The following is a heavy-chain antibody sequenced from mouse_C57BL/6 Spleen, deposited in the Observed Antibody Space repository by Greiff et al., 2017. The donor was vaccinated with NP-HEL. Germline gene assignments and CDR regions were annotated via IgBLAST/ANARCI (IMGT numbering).Heavy chain of an antibody. CDR1: GFTFSSYG. CDR3: ARQGDDYDFMDY. J-gene: IGHJ4*01. CDR2: ISSGGSYT. D-gene: IGHD2-4*01. V-gene: IGHV5-6*01. Sequence: EVQGVESGGDLVKPGGSLKLSCAASGFTFSSYGMSWVRQTPDKRLEWVATISSGGSYTYYPDSVKGRFTISRDNAKNTLYLQMSSLKSEDTAMYYCARQGDDYDFMDYWGQGTSVTVSS.